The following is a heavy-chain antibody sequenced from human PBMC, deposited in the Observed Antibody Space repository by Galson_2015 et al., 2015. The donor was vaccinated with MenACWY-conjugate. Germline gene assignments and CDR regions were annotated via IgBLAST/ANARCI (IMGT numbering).Heavy chain of an antibody. D-gene: IGHD1-26*01. J-gene: IGHJ4*02. CDR3: ATDGSSGSYLFGY. CDR2: FDPEDGET. Sequence: SVKVSCKVSGYTLTELSMHWVRQAPGKGLEWMGGFDPEDGETIYAQKFQGRVTMTEDTSTDTAYMELSSLRSEDTAVYCCATDGSSGSYLFGYWGQGTLVTVSS. CDR1: GYTLTELS. V-gene: IGHV1-24*01.